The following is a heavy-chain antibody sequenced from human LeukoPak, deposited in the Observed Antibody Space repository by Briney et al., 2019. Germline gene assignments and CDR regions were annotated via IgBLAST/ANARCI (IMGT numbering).Heavy chain of an antibody. J-gene: IGHJ4*02. CDR2: INPSGGST. Sequence: GASVKVSCKASGYTFTGYYMHWVRQAPGQGLEWMGIINPSGGSTSYAQKFQGRVTMTRDMSTSTVYMELSSLRSEDTAVYYCTRSVRNGHVDYWGQGTLVTVSS. D-gene: IGHD2-8*01. CDR3: TRSVRNGHVDY. V-gene: IGHV1-46*01. CDR1: GYTFTGYY.